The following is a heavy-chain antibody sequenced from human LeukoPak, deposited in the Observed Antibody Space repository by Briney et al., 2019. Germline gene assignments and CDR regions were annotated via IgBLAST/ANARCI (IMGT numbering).Heavy chain of an antibody. CDR1: GYTFTGYY. Sequence: GASVKVSCKASGYTFTGYYMHWVRQAPGQGLEWMGWINPNSGGTNYAQNFQGRVTMTRDTSISTAYMEVSRLRSDDTAVYYCAREDSSGYDYWSQGTLVTVSS. D-gene: IGHD3-22*01. CDR2: INPNSGGT. J-gene: IGHJ4*02. CDR3: AREDSSGYDY. V-gene: IGHV1-2*02.